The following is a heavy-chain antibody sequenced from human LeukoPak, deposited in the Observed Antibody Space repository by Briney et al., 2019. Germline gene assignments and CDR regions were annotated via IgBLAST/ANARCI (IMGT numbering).Heavy chain of an antibody. D-gene: IGHD5-18*01. CDR3: TRGPIQLWLPNGMDV. CDR1: GFTFGDHA. CDR2: IRSKAYRGTT. Sequence: GGSLRLSCAASGFTFGDHAMSWVRQAPGRGLEWVGFIRSKAYRGTTEYAASVRGRFTISRDDSESVAYLQMNSLKIEDTALYYCTRGPIQLWLPNGMDVWGQGTTVTVSS. V-gene: IGHV3-49*04. J-gene: IGHJ6*02.